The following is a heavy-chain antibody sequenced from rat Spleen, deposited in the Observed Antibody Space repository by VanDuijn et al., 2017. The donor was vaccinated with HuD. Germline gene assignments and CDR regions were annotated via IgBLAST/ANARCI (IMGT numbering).Heavy chain of an antibody. CDR3: ARRHYGYTDYFDY. J-gene: IGHJ2*01. Sequence: EVQLVESGGGLVQPGRSLKLSCAASGFTFSNYGMHWIRQAPTKGLEWVASISPSGGSTYYRDSVKGRFTISRDNAKRSLYLQMDSLRSEDTATYYCARRHYGYTDYFDYWGQGVMVTVSS. D-gene: IGHD1-9*01. V-gene: IGHV5-19*01. CDR1: GFTFSNYG. CDR2: ISPSGGST.